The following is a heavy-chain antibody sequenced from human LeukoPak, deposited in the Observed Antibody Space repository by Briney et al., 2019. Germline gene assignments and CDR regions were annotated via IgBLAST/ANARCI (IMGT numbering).Heavy chain of an antibody. V-gene: IGHV3-21*01. CDR3: AKNFPPIAAASSRDAFDI. CDR1: GFTFSSYS. Sequence: GGSLRLSCAASGFTFSSYSMNWVRQAPGKGLEWVSSISSSSSYIYYADSVKGRFTISRDNAKNSLYLQMNSLRAEDTAVYYCAKNFPPIAAASSRDAFDIWGQGAMVTVSS. J-gene: IGHJ3*02. D-gene: IGHD6-13*01. CDR2: ISSSSSYI.